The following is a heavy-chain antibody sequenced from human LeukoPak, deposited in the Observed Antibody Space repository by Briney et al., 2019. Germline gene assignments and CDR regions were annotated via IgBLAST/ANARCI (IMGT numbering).Heavy chain of an antibody. CDR1: GFTFSSYA. J-gene: IGHJ6*02. CDR2: ISGSGGST. V-gene: IGHV3-23*01. D-gene: IGHD3-22*01. Sequence: GRSLRLSCAASGFTFSSYAMSWVRQAPGKGLEWVSAISGSGGSTYYADSVKGRFTISRDNSKNTLYLQMNSLRAEDTAVYYCAKDGYSGYYDSSGYYYSAYYYYGMDVWGQGTTVTVSS. CDR3: AKDGYSGYYDSSGYYYSAYYYYGMDV.